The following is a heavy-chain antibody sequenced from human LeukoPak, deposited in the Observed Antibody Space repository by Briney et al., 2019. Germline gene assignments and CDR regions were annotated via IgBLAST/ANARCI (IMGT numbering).Heavy chain of an antibody. CDR2: IIPILGIA. CDR1: GGTFSSYA. CDR3: ARDRGYDSSGYSPTGPLFDY. D-gene: IGHD3-22*01. V-gene: IGHV1-69*04. J-gene: IGHJ4*02. Sequence: SVKVSSKASGGTFSSYAISWVRQAPGQGLEWMGRIIPILGIANYAQKFQGRVTITADKSTSTAYMELSSLRSEDTAVYYCARDRGYDSSGYSPTGPLFDYWGQGTLVTVSS.